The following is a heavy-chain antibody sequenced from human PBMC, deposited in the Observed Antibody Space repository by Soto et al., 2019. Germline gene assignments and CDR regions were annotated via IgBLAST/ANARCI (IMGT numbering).Heavy chain of an antibody. CDR3: ARDRVDCSGGNCWGSVEDT. CDR2: INAGNGNT. V-gene: IGHV1-3*01. J-gene: IGHJ5*02. Sequence: GASVKVSCKASGYTFTSYAMHWVRQAPGQRLEWMGWINAGNGNTKYSQKFQGRVTIIRDTSASTAYMELSSLRSEDTAVYYCARDRVDCSGGNCWGSVEDTWGEGTLVTVS. CDR1: GYTFTSYA. D-gene: IGHD2-15*01.